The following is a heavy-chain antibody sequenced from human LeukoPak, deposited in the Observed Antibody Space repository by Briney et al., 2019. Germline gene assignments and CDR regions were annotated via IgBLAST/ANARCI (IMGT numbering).Heavy chain of an antibody. V-gene: IGHV3-33*01. J-gene: IGHJ6*02. CDR3: ARDGIVVVPAAHYYYGMDV. CDR2: IWYDGSNK. D-gene: IGHD2-2*01. CDR1: GLTFSSYG. Sequence: GRSLRLSCAASGLTFSSYGMHWVRQAPGKGLEWVAVIWYDGSNKYYADSVKGRFTISRDNSKNTLYLQMNSLRAEDTAVYYCARDGIVVVPAAHYYYGMDVWGQGTTVTVSS.